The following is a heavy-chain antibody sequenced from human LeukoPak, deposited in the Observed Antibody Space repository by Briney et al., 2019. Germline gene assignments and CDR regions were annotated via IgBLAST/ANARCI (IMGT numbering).Heavy chain of an antibody. Sequence: PGGSLRLSCAASGFTVSSNYMSWVRQAPGKGLEWVSVIYSGGNTFYADSVKGRFTIARDNSKNTLYLQMNSLRAEDTAVYFCARVLILYYFDYWGQGALVTVSS. V-gene: IGHV3-53*01. CDR2: IYSGGNT. CDR3: ARVLILYYFDY. D-gene: IGHD2-15*01. CDR1: GFTVSSNY. J-gene: IGHJ4*02.